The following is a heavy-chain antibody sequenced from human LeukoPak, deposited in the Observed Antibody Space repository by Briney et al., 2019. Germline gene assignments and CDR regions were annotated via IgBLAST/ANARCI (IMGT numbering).Heavy chain of an antibody. CDR2: IIPIFGTA. D-gene: IGHD5-24*01. Sequence: VASVKVSCKASGGTFSSYAISWVRQAPGQGLEWMGRIIPIFGTANYAQKFQGRVTITTDESTSTAYMELSSLRSEDKAVYYCARGGGRGLGDDAFDIWGQGTMVTVSS. V-gene: IGHV1-69*05. CDR1: GGTFSSYA. CDR3: ARGGGRGLGDDAFDI. J-gene: IGHJ3*02.